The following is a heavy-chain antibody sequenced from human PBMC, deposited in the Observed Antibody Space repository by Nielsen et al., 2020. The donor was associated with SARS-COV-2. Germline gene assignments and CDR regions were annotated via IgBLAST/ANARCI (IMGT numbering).Heavy chain of an antibody. CDR2: IDPSDSYT. CDR1: GYSFTSYC. D-gene: IGHD3-10*01. Sequence: GESLKISCKGSGYSFTSYCISWVRQMPGKGLEWMGRIDPSDSYTNYSPSFQGHVTISADKSISTAYLQWSSLKASDTAMYYCARGAYGSGSTIDYWGQGTLVTVSS. V-gene: IGHV5-10-1*01. J-gene: IGHJ4*02. CDR3: ARGAYGSGSTIDY.